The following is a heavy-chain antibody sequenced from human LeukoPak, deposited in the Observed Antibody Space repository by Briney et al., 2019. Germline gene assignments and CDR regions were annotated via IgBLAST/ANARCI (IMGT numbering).Heavy chain of an antibody. CDR1: GFTFSNYD. CDR3: ARGGVRGATHLFMDV. Sequence: PGGSLRLSCAASGFTFSNYDMYWVRQPTGKGLEWVSAINTAGDTYYLGSVKGRFTISRENAKNSLYLQMNSLRAGDTAVYYCARGGVRGATHLFMDVWAKGPRSPFLQ. D-gene: IGHD3-10*01. J-gene: IGHJ6*04. V-gene: IGHV3-13*01. CDR2: INTAGDT.